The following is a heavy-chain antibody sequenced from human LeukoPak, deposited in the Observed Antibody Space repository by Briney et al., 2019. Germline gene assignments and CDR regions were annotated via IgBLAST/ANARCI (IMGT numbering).Heavy chain of an antibody. CDR1: GGSISSYY. Sequence: SSETLSLTCTVSGGSISSYYWSWIRQPAGKGLEWIGRIYTSGSTNYNPSLKSRVTMSVDTSKNQFSLKLSSVNAADRAVYHCAREPPTTLVVFDHWRQGRIVSVSS. V-gene: IGHV4-4*07. CDR3: AREPPTTLVVFDH. D-gene: IGHD1-1*01. J-gene: IGHJ5*02. CDR2: IYTSGST.